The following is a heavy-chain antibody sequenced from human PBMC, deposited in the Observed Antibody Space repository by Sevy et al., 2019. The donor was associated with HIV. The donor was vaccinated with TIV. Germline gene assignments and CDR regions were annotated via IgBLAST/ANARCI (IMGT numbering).Heavy chain of an antibody. J-gene: IGHJ4*02. D-gene: IGHD1-26*01. CDR2: ISESSNYI. CDR3: ARGPPDGSYDYFDY. V-gene: IGHV3-21*06. Sequence: GGSLRLSCAASGFTFSSYSMNWVRQAPGKGLEWVSAISESSNYIYYEESVKGRFIISRDNVKNTLYLQMNSLRADDTAVYYCARGPPDGSYDYFDYWGQGTLVTVSS. CDR1: GFTFSSYS.